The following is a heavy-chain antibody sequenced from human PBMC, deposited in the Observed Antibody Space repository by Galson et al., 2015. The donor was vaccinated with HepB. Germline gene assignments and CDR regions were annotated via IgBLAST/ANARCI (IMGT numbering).Heavy chain of an antibody. CDR3: AREEYCTSGSCYQGYYYYYMDV. D-gene: IGHD2-15*01. J-gene: IGHJ6*03. V-gene: IGHV6-1*01. CDR2: TYYRSKWYN. Sequence: CAISGDSVSSNSAWNWIRQSASRGLEWLGRTYYRSKWYNDYEVSVKSRITFNPDPSKTRFSLQRNSVTPEDTAVYYCAREEYCTSGSCYQGYYYYYMDVWGKGTTVTVSS. CDR1: GDSVSSNSA.